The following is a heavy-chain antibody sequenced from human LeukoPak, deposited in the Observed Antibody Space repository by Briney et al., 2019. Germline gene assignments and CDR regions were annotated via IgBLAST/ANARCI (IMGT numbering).Heavy chain of an antibody. J-gene: IGHJ4*02. D-gene: IGHD2-2*01. CDR3: ARDQESGKIVVVPAAIDY. Sequence: GGSLRLSCAASGFTFSSYAMHWVRQAPGKGLEWVAVISYDGSNKYYADSVKGRFTISRDNSKNTLYLQMNSLRAEDTAVYYCARDQESGKIVVVPAAIDYWGQGTLVTVSS. CDR2: ISYDGSNK. V-gene: IGHV3-30-3*01. CDR1: GFTFSSYA.